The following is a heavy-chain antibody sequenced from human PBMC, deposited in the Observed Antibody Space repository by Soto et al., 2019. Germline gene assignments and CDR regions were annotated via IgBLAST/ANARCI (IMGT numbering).Heavy chain of an antibody. CDR1: GSSLSSNY. CDR2: IYYSGGT. J-gene: IGHJ5*02. CDR3: ARAPREYYDCWSGYPPEWFDP. V-gene: IGHV4-59*01. D-gene: IGHD3-3*01. Sequence: SETLSLTCPVSGSSLSSNYWSWIRQPPGKGRESIGPIYYSGGTNYNPSLKSRVTRSVDRSENQCSPKWSSVTAADTAVYYCARAPREYYDCWSGYPPEWFDPWGQGTLVTVSS.